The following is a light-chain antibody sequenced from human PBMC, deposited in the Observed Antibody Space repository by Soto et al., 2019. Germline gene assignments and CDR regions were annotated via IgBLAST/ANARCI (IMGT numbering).Light chain of an antibody. J-gene: IGLJ2*01. V-gene: IGLV2-14*01. Sequence: QSVLTKPASVSGSPGQSITISCTGTSSDVGGYIYVSWYQQHPGKAPKLMIYEFSHRPSGVSNRFSGSKSGNTASLTISGLQAEDEADYYCSSYTSTSTVLFGGGTKLTVL. CDR2: EFS. CDR1: SSDVGGYIY. CDR3: SSYTSTSTVL.